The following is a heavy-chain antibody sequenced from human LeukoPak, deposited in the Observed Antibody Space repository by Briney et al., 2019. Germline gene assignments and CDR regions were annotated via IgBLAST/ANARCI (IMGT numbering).Heavy chain of an antibody. D-gene: IGHD1-26*01. CDR2: IYYSGST. CDR3: ARDRLIVGATGRERAIDY. J-gene: IGHJ4*02. CDR1: GGSISSGGYY. V-gene: IGHV4-31*03. Sequence: SETLSLTCTVSGGSISSGGYYWSWIRQHPGKGLEWIGYIYYSGSTYYNPSLKSRVTISVDTSKNQFSLKLSSVTAADTAVYYCARDRLIVGATGRERAIDYWGQGTLVTVSS.